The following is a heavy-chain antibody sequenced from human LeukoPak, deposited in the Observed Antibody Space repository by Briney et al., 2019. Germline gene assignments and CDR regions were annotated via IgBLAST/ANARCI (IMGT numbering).Heavy chain of an antibody. D-gene: IGHD6-19*01. V-gene: IGHV3-23*01. Sequence: GGSLRLSWAASGFTFSDYYMNWIRQAPGKGLELVSAISGSASGVTTYYADSVKGRFTISRDNSKNTLYLQMNSLRAEDTAVYYCAKNDFGSGWVGDYWGQGTLVTVSS. CDR1: GFTFSDYY. CDR2: ISGSASGVTT. J-gene: IGHJ4*02. CDR3: AKNDFGSGWVGDY.